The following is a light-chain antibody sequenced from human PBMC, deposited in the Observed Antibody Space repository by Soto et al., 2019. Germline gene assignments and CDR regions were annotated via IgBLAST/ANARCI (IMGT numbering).Light chain of an antibody. CDR3: QQSYSTPPIT. V-gene: IGKV1-39*01. CDR2: TAS. Sequence: IQMTQSPSSLSASVGDSVTITCRASQTIRKYLNWYQQKPRKAPKLLIYTASRLQSGVPSRFNGCGSETDFTLTINNLQPEDFATYYCQQSYSTPPITFGQGTRLEI. CDR1: QTIRKY. J-gene: IGKJ5*01.